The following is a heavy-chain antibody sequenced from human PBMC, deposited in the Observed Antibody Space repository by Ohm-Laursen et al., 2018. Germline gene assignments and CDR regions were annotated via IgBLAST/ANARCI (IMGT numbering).Heavy chain of an antibody. CDR2: IYTSGST. J-gene: IGHJ6*02. Sequence: SDTLSLTCTVSGGSISSYYWSWIRQPAGKGLEWIGRIYTSGSTNYNPSLKSRVTMSVDTSKNQFSLKLSSVTAADTAVYYCARDDSIFGRAYNGMDVWGQGTTVTVSS. CDR3: ARDDSIFGRAYNGMDV. D-gene: IGHD3-3*01. V-gene: IGHV4-4*07. CDR1: GGSISSYY.